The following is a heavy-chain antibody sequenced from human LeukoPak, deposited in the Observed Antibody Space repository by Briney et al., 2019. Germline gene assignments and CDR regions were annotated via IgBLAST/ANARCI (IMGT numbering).Heavy chain of an antibody. CDR1: RFTFSRHG. D-gene: IGHD3-22*01. Sequence: GGSLRLSCTASRFTFSRHGMSWVRQAPGKGLEWVSGISGSGGTTYSADSVKGRFTISRDNSRNTLYLQMTSLRADDTAVYYCARVYDSDGYYYLPFDYWGQGTLVTVSS. CDR3: ARVYDSDGYYYLPFDY. V-gene: IGHV3-23*01. J-gene: IGHJ4*02. CDR2: ISGSGGTT.